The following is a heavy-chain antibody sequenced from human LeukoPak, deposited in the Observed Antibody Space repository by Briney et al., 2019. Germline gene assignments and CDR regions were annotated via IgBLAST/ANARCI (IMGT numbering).Heavy chain of an antibody. CDR1: GGTFSGYY. CDR2: MNHSGST. CDR3: ARGSAFVP. Sequence: PSESLSLTCAVYGGTFSGYYWSWIRQPPGKGLEWIGEMNHSGSTNYNPSLKGRFTISIDTSKNKFSLQLSSVTAADTAVYYCARGSAFVPWGQGTLVTVSS. J-gene: IGHJ5*02. V-gene: IGHV4-34*01.